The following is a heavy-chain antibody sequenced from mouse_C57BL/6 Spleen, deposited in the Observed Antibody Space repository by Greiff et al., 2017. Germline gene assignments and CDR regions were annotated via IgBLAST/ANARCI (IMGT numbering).Heavy chain of an antibody. V-gene: IGHV5-17*01. Sequence: EVKLMESGGGLVKPGGSLKLSCAASGFTFSDYGMHWVRQAPEKGLEWVAYISSGSSTIYYADTVKGRFTISRDNAKNTLFLQMTSLRSEDTAMYYCARAQIYYDYEGFAYWGQGTLVTVSA. CDR2: ISSGSSTI. J-gene: IGHJ3*01. CDR1: GFTFSDYG. D-gene: IGHD2-4*01. CDR3: ARAQIYYDYEGFAY.